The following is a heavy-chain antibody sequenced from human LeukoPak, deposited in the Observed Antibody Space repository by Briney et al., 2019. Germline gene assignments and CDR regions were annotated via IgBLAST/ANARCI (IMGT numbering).Heavy chain of an antibody. V-gene: IGHV1-2*06. CDR1: GYTFTGYY. Sequence: GASVKVSCKASGYTFTGYYMQWVRQAPGQGLEWMGRINPNNGATNYAQKFQGRVTITGDTSISTAYMELSSLRSDDTAVYYCTRESGSYHGNDYWGQGTLVTVSS. CDR3: TRESGSYHGNDY. D-gene: IGHD1-26*01. J-gene: IGHJ4*02. CDR2: INPNNGAT.